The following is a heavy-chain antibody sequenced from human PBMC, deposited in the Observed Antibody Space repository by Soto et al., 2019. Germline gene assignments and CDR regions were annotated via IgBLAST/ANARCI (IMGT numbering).Heavy chain of an antibody. J-gene: IGHJ4*02. CDR2: IYRGGGT. Sequence: RXLSCAVSGFTVSSNYMSWVRQAPGKGLEWVSLIYRGGGTYYADSVKGRFTISRDNSKNTLYLQMNSLRAEDTAVYYCARGGDNSFDYWGQGSLVTVSS. D-gene: IGHD3-10*01. CDR1: GFTVSSNY. V-gene: IGHV3-53*01. CDR3: ARGGDNSFDY.